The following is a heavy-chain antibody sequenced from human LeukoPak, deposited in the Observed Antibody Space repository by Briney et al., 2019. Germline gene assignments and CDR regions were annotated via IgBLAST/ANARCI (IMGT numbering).Heavy chain of an antibody. Sequence: GGSLRLSCAASGFTFSSYQMNWVRQAPGKGLEWVSFINYDSTIIQYADSVKGRFNISRDNPTNSLYLQMNGLRAEDTAEYWCARDLSTRLRAFDIWGQGTMVTVS. D-gene: IGHD2/OR15-2a*01. V-gene: IGHV3-21*01. CDR1: GFTFSSYQ. CDR2: INYDSTII. J-gene: IGHJ3*02. CDR3: ARDLSTRLRAFDI.